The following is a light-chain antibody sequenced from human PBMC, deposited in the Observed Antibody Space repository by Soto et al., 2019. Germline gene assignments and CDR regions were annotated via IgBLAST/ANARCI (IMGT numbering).Light chain of an antibody. CDR3: QQYLNILS. J-gene: IGKJ4*01. V-gene: IGKV3-15*01. Sequence: EIVMTQSPAILSVSPGERATLSCRASQSVSSNLAWYQQKPGQAPRLLIYAASTRATGIPARFSGGGSGTEFTLTISSLQAEDVAVYYCQQYLNILSFGGGTKV. CDR2: AAS. CDR1: QSVSSN.